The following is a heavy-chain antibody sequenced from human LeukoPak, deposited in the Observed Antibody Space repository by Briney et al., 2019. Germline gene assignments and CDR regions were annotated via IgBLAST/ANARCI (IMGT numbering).Heavy chain of an antibody. D-gene: IGHD5-12*01. Sequence: PGGSLRLSCTGSGFTFSSYSMNWVRQAPGKGLEWVSSISSSSSYIYYADSVKGRFTISRDNAKNSLYLQMNSLRAEDTAVYYCARDRWGDGYEPTDAFDIWGQGTMVTVSS. V-gene: IGHV3-21*01. CDR3: ARDRWGDGYEPTDAFDI. CDR1: GFTFSSYS. CDR2: ISSSSSYI. J-gene: IGHJ3*02.